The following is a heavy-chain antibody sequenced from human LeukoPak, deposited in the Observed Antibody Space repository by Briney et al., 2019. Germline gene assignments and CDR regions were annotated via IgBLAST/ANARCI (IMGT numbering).Heavy chain of an antibody. CDR2: IYSSGTT. J-gene: IGHJ4*02. CDR3: ARGYGSGTYYTPDFDY. CDR1: GGSISGFY. Sequence: PSETLSLTCTVAGGSISGFYWSWIRQPLGKGLEWIGYIYSSGTTSYNPSLKSRVTISVDTSQKQFSLNLASVTAADTAVYYCARGYGSGTYYTPDFDYWGQGTLVTVSS. D-gene: IGHD3-10*01. V-gene: IGHV4-59*01.